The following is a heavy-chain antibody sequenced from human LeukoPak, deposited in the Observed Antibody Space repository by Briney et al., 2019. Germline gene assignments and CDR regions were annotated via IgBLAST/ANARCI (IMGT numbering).Heavy chain of an antibody. CDR3: ARDRLRLGYERTNWFDP. Sequence: ASVKVSCKASGCTFTSYGISWVRQAPGQGLEWMGWISAYNGNTNYAQKLQGRVTMTTDTSTSTAYMELRSLRSDDTAVYYCARDRLRLGYERTNWFDPWGQGTLVTVSS. D-gene: IGHD2-15*01. CDR1: GCTFTSYG. V-gene: IGHV1-18*01. CDR2: ISAYNGNT. J-gene: IGHJ5*02.